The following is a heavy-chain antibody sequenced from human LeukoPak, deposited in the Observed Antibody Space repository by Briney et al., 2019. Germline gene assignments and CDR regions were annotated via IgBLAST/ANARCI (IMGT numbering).Heavy chain of an antibody. CDR2: IIPILGIA. J-gene: IGHJ4*02. CDR3: ARDIGDSGSLPDY. CDR1: GGTFISYA. D-gene: IGHD3-10*01. Sequence: SVKVSCKASGGTFISYAITWVRQAPGQGREWMGRIIPILGIANYAQKFQGRVTITPDKSTSTAYMELSSLRSEETTVYYCARDIGDSGSLPDYWGQGTLVTVSP. V-gene: IGHV1-69*04.